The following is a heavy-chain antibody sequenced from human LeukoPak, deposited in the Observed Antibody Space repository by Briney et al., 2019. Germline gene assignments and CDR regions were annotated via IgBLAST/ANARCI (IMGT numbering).Heavy chain of an antibody. CDR2: INPSSGGT. V-gene: IGHV1-2*06. Sequence: ASVKVSCKASGYTFIDYYMHWVRQAPGQGLEWMGRINPSSGGTNYAQKFQGRVTMTRDTSISTAYMELSRLRSDDTAVYYCARDRFSHQYGMDVWGQGTTVTVSS. D-gene: IGHD3-3*01. J-gene: IGHJ6*02. CDR3: ARDRFSHQYGMDV. CDR1: GYTFIDYY.